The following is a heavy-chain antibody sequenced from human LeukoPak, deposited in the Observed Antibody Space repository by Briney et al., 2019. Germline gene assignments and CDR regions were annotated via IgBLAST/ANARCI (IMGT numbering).Heavy chain of an antibody. CDR2: IYGGGSGST. J-gene: IGHJ4*02. Sequence: GGSLRLSCVASGFTFSKYTMSWVRQAPGKGLEWVSGIYGGGSGSTFYAESVKGHFTISRDNSKNTLYLQMNSLRDEDTAIYYCAKDFTPDGIWDIDYWGRGTLITVSS. V-gene: IGHV3-23*01. D-gene: IGHD1-14*01. CDR3: AKDFTPDGIWDIDY. CDR1: GFTFSKYT.